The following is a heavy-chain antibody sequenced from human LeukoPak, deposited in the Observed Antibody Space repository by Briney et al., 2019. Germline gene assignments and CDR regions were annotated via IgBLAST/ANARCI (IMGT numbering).Heavy chain of an antibody. CDR1: GFTFSSYG. D-gene: IGHD2-21*01. CDR3: AREQSYSEEIVVVNPPFDY. CDR2: ISSSGTYI. J-gene: IGHJ4*02. Sequence: GGSLRLSCAASGFTFSSYGMDWVRQAPGKGLEWVSSISSSGTYIYFADSVKGRFTISRDNAKNSLYLQMNSLRAEDTALYYCAREQSYSEEIVVVNPPFDYWGQGTLVTVSS. V-gene: IGHV3-21*01.